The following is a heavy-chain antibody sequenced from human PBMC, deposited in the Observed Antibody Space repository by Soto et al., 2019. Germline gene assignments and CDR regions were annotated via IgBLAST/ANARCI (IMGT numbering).Heavy chain of an antibody. D-gene: IGHD4-17*01. V-gene: IGHV4-59*01. CDR3: ARHPSYGHEHHLDY. CDR2: IYYSGST. CDR1: GGSISSYY. Sequence: SETLSLTCTVSGGSISSYYWSWIRQPPGKGLEWIGYIYYSGSTNYNPSLKSRVTISVDTSKNQFSLKLTSVTAADTAVYYCARHPSYGHEHHLDYWGQGTLVTVSS. J-gene: IGHJ4*02.